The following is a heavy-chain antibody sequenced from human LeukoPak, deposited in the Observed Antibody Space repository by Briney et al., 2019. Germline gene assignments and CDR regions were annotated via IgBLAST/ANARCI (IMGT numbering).Heavy chain of an antibody. CDR3: AKGGLGGYNAVFYH. V-gene: IGHV3-23*01. D-gene: IGHD5-24*01. CDR1: GFTFVGNA. CDR2: VSGSDGSS. J-gene: IGHJ4*02. Sequence: PGGSLRLSCATSGFTFVGNAMSWVRQAPGKGLEWVSGVSGSDGSSHYADSVRGRFTISVDNSKNTLHLQMNSLRAEDTAVYYCAKGGLGGYNAVFYHWGQGTLVTVSS.